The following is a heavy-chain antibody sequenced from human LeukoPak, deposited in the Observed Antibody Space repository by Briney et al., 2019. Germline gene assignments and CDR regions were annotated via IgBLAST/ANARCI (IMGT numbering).Heavy chain of an antibody. D-gene: IGHD3-3*01. CDR2: INPSGGST. CDR1: GYTFTSYY. V-gene: IGHV1-46*01. J-gene: IGHJ6*02. CDR3: AGTYYDFWSGFGYYYYGMDV. Sequence: ASVKVSCKASGYTFTSYYMHWVRQAPGQGLEWMGIINPSGGSTSYAQKFQGRVTMTRDTSTSTVYMELSSLRSEDTAVYYCAGTYYDFWSGFGYYYYGMDVWGQGTTVTVSS.